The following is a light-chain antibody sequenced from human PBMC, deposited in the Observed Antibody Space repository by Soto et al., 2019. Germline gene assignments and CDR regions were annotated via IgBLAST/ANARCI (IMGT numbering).Light chain of an antibody. V-gene: IGLV2-14*01. CDR2: DVS. CDR3: SSYTSDYGVL. CDR1: SSDVGAHNY. J-gene: IGLJ2*01. Sequence: QSALTQPASVSGSPGQSITISCTGSSSDVGAHNYVSWYQQLPGKVPKLMIYDVSNRPSGVSNRFSGSKSGNTASLTISGLQGEDEADYYCSSYTSDYGVLFGGGTKLTVL.